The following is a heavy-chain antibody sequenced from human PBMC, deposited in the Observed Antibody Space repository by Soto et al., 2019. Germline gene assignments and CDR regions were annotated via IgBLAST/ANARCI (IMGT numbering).Heavy chain of an antibody. D-gene: IGHD2-21*01. Sequence: QVQLVQSGAEVKKPGASVKVSCKASGYTFTGYYMHWVRQAPGQGLEWMGWINPNSVGTNYAQKFQGWVTMARDTSISTAYMELSRLRSDDTAVYYCARGEGGPRWGSIDYWGQGTLVTVSS. CDR1: GYTFTGYY. J-gene: IGHJ4*02. CDR2: INPNSVGT. V-gene: IGHV1-2*04. CDR3: ARGEGGPRWGSIDY.